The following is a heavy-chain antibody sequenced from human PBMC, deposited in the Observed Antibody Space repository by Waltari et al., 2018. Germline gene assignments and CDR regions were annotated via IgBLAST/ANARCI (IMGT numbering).Heavy chain of an antibody. Sequence: QLQLQESGPGLVKPSETLSLTCTVSGGSISSSSYYWGWIRQPPGKGLEWIGSIYYSGSTYYNPSLKSRVTISVDTSKNQFSLKLSSVTAADTAVYYCARPVVAATLSWFDPWGQGTLVTVSS. V-gene: IGHV4-39*07. CDR2: IYYSGST. J-gene: IGHJ5*02. CDR1: GGSISSSSYY. CDR3: ARPVVAATLSWFDP. D-gene: IGHD2-15*01.